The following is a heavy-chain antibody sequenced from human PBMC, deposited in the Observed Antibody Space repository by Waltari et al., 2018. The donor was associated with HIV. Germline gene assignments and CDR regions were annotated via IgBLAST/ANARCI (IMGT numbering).Heavy chain of an antibody. V-gene: IGHV3-33*01. Sequence: QVQLVASGGGVVQPGRSLRLYCAASGFTFSSYGTHWVPQAPGKGLEWVAVIWYDGSNKYYADSVKGRFTISRDNSKNTLYLQMNSLRAEDTAVYYCAREGIQLWPLDYWGQGTLVTVSS. CDR2: IWYDGSNK. CDR1: GFTFSSYG. CDR3: AREGIQLWPLDY. D-gene: IGHD5-18*01. J-gene: IGHJ4*02.